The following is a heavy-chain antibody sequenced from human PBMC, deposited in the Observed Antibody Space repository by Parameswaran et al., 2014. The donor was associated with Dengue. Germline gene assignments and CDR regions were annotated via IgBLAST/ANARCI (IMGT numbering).Heavy chain of an antibody. CDR3: ARCATTSGWPLDS. D-gene: IGHD6-19*01. V-gene: IGHV4-34*01. CDR2: INYSGST. J-gene: IGHJ4*02. Sequence: RWIRQPPGKGLEWIGEINYSGSTNYNPSLKSRVTVSVDTSKKQFSLKMSSVTAADTAMYYCARCATTSGWPLDSWGQGTLVTVSS.